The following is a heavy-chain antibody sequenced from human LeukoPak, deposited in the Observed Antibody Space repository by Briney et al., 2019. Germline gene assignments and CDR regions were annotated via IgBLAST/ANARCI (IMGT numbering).Heavy chain of an antibody. CDR2: ISAYNGNT. V-gene: IGHV1-18*01. D-gene: IGHD6-19*01. Sequence: ASVKVSCKASGYTFTSYGISWVRLAPGQGLEWMGWISAYNGNTNYAQKLQGRVTMTTDTSTSTAYMELRSLRSDDTAVYYCARMYSSGWYLDYWGQGTLVTVSS. J-gene: IGHJ4*02. CDR3: ARMYSSGWYLDY. CDR1: GYTFTSYG.